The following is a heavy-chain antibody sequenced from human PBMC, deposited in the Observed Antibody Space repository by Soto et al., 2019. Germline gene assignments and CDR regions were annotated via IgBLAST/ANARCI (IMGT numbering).Heavy chain of an antibody. D-gene: IGHD2-8*01. CDR2: VYPRGSDT. CDR3: ARQFCTTTDCPMYFDN. CDR1: GYDFTRNW. J-gene: IGHJ4*02. Sequence: PGESLKISCETSGYDFTRNWIGWVRQRPGKGLEWVGLVYPRGSDTRYSPSFRGHVSMSADESVRTAYLQWTSLEASDTAIYYCARQFCTTTDCPMYFDNWGQGTPVTVSS. V-gene: IGHV5-51*01.